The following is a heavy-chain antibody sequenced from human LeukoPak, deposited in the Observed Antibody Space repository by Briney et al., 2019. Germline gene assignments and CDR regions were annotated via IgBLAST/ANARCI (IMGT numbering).Heavy chain of an antibody. CDR2: INPNSGGT. CDR1: GYTFTGYY. D-gene: IGHD4-17*01. J-gene: IGHJ4*02. CDR3: ARDSFVTVTTFPDY. V-gene: IGHV1-2*02. Sequence: GASVKVSCKASGYTFTGYYMHWVRQAPGQGLEWMGWINPNSGGTNYAQKLQGRVTMTTDTSTSTAYMELRSLRSDDTAVYYCARDSFVTVTTFPDYWGQGTLVTVSS.